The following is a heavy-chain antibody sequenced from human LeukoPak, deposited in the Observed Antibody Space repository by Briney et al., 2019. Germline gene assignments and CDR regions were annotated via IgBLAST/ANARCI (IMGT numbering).Heavy chain of an antibody. CDR3: ARGLIPNYYYYMDV. CDR2: INHSGST. Sequence: PSETLSLTCAAYGGTFSGYYWRWIRQPPGKGLEWMGEINHSGSTNYNPSLKSRVTISVDTSKNQFSLKLSSVTAADTAVYYCARGLIPNYYYYMDVWGKGTTVTVSS. V-gene: IGHV4-34*01. CDR1: GGTFSGYY. J-gene: IGHJ6*03.